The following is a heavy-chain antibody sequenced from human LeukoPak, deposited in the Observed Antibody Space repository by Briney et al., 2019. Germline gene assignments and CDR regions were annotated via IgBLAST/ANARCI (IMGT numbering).Heavy chain of an antibody. Sequence: PSVKVSCKASGYTLTNYNISWVRQAPGQGLEWMGWITTHKGHTNFLQKFQGRVTVTTDISTNTAYMELRRLRSDDTAVYYCAREFGHCSGDNCFYFFDLWGQGSQVIVSS. CDR3: AREFGHCSGDNCFYFFDL. CDR1: GYTLTNYN. CDR2: ITTHKGHT. V-gene: IGHV1-18*01. D-gene: IGHD2-15*01. J-gene: IGHJ4*02.